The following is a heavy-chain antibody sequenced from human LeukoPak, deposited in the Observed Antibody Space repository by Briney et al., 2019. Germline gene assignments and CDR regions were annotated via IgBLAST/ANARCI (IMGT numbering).Heavy chain of an antibody. CDR3: AGVAAAGPRNYFDY. CDR2: IYTSGST. D-gene: IGHD6-13*01. Sequence: SETLSLTCTVSGGSISSYYWSWIRQPAGKGLEWIGRIYTSGSTNYNPSLKSRVTMSVDTSKNQFSLKLSSVTAADTAVYYCAGVAAAGPRNYFDYWGQGTLVTVSS. V-gene: IGHV4-4*07. J-gene: IGHJ4*02. CDR1: GGSISSYY.